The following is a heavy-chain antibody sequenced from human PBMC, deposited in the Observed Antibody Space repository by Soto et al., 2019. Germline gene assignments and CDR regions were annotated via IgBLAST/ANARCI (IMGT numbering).Heavy chain of an antibody. CDR3: ARSAPFDIYAITPVEF. J-gene: IGHJ4*02. V-gene: IGHV1-69*06. Sequence: SVKVSCKASGDTFSSYALRWVRQAPGQGLEWMGGIIPIFGTANYAQKFQGRVTITADKSTSTAYMELSSLRSDDTAVYYCARSAPFDIYAITPVEFWGQGTLVTVSS. D-gene: IGHD3-9*01. CDR2: IIPIFGTA. CDR1: GDTFSSYA.